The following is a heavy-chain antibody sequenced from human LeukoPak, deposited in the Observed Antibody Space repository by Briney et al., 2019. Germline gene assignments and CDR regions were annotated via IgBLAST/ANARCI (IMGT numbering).Heavy chain of an antibody. V-gene: IGHV1-2*02. J-gene: IGHJ4*02. CDR3: ERHTSFDY. CDR1: GYTFTGYY. CDR2: INPNSGGT. Sequence: VSVKVSCKASGYTFTGYYMHWVRQAPGQGLEWMGWINPNSGGTNYAQKFQSRVTMTRDTSISTAYMEQSRLRSDDTAVYYCERHTSFDYWGQGTLVTVSS. D-gene: IGHD1-1*01.